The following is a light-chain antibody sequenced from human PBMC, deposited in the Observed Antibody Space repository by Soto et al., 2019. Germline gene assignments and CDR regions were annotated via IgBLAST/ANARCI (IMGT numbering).Light chain of an antibody. CDR3: QHYNSYSEA. CDR2: EAS. J-gene: IGKJ1*01. Sequence: IQMTQSPSTLSASIGDRVTITCRASQSIGRWLAWFQQKPGKAPNLLIYEASSLQSGVPSRFSGSGSGTEFTLTISSLQPDDFATYYCQHYNSYSEAFGQGTKVDIK. CDR1: QSIGRW. V-gene: IGKV1-5*01.